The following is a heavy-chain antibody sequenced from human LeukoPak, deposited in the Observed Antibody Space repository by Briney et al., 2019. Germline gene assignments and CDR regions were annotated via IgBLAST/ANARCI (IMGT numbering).Heavy chain of an antibody. Sequence: ASVKVSCKASGGTFSSYAISWVRQAPGQGLEWMGRIIPILGIANYAQKFQGRVTITADKSTSTAYMELSSLRSEDTAVYYCARVVGVVPAAMHYYYGMDVWGQGTTVTVSS. D-gene: IGHD2-2*01. CDR1: GGTFSSYA. J-gene: IGHJ6*02. CDR3: ARVVGVVPAAMHYYYGMDV. CDR2: IIPILGIA. V-gene: IGHV1-69*04.